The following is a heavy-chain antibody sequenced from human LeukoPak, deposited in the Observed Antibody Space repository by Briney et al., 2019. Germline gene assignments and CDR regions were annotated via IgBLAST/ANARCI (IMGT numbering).Heavy chain of an antibody. CDR3: ANSPFWCGFYYFDY. D-gene: IGHD3-3*02. CDR1: GGSFSGYY. V-gene: IGHV4-34*01. Sequence: SETLSLTCAVYGGSFSGYYWSWIRQSPGKGLEWIGEINHSGSTNYNPSLKSRVTISVETSKNQFSLKLSSVTAADTAVYYCANSPFWCGFYYFDYWGQGTLVTVSS. CDR2: INHSGST. J-gene: IGHJ4*02.